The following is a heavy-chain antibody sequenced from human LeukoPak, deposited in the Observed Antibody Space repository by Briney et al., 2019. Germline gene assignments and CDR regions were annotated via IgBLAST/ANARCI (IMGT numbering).Heavy chain of an antibody. CDR2: IYYSGST. CDR3: ARVLAAYYDSTIWFDP. V-gene: IGHV4-30-4*01. CDR1: GGSISSGDYY. D-gene: IGHD3-22*01. Sequence: PSETLSLTCTASGGSISSGDYYWSWIRQPPGKGLEWIGYIYYSGSTYYNPSLKSRVTIAVDAFKNQLSLKLSSVTAAETAVYYCARVLAAYYDSTIWFDPWGQGTLVTVSS. J-gene: IGHJ5*02.